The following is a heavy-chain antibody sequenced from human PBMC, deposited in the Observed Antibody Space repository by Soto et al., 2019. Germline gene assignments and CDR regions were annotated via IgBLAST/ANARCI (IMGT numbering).Heavy chain of an antibody. J-gene: IGHJ6*02. Sequence: QVQLVESRGGVVQPGRSLRLSCAASGFTFSSYAMYWVRQAPGKGLEWVAVISYDGSNKYYADSVKGRFTISRDNSKNTLYLQMNSLRAEDTAVYYCARAGCDGGRCYTLVGLRYGMDVWGQGTTVTVSS. CDR3: ARAGCDGGRCYTLVGLRYGMDV. D-gene: IGHD2-15*01. CDR2: ISYDGSNK. CDR1: GFTFSSYA. V-gene: IGHV3-30-3*01.